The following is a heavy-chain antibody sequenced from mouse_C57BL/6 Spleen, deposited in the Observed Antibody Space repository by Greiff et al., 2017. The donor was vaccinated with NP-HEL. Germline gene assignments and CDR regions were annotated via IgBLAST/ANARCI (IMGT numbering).Heavy chain of an antibody. D-gene: IGHD4-1*01. CDR1: GYTFTSYW. V-gene: IGHV1-61*01. J-gene: IGHJ4*01. CDR2: IYPSDSET. Sequence: QVQLKQPGAELVRPGSSVKLSCKASGYTFTSYWMDWVKQRPGQGLEWIGIIYPSDSETHYNQKFKDKATLTVDKSSSTAYMQLSSLTSEDSAVYYCARTGPAMDYWGQGTSVTVSS. CDR3: ARTGPAMDY.